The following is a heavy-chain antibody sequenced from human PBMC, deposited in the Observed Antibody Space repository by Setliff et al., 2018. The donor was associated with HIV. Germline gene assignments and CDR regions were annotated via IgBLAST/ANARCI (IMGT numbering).Heavy chain of an antibody. CDR2: INSGNGNT. CDR1: GYSLTNYA. Sequence: ASVKVSCKASGYSLTNYAMQWVRQAPGQRLEWMGWINSGNGNTKYSQKFQGRVSITRDTSANTAYMELSSLRSEDTAVYYCARLVWVAEPYFYYWGQGTLVTVSS. D-gene: IGHD3-10*01. V-gene: IGHV1-3*04. J-gene: IGHJ4*02. CDR3: ARLVWVAEPYFYY.